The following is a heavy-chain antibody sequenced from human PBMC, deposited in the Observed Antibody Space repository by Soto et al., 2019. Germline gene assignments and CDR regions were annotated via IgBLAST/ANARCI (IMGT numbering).Heavy chain of an antibody. CDR2: IIPIFGTA. CDR3: ARDGSGYRSRASPMDV. V-gene: IGHV1-69*01. D-gene: IGHD3-22*01. J-gene: IGHJ6*03. Sequence: QVQLVQSGAEVKKPGSSVKVSCKASGDTFSSYAISWVRQAPGQGLEWMGGIIPIFGTANYAQKFQGRVTITADESTSTAYMELSSLRSEDTAVYYCARDGSGYRSRASPMDVWGSGTTVTVSS. CDR1: GDTFSSYA.